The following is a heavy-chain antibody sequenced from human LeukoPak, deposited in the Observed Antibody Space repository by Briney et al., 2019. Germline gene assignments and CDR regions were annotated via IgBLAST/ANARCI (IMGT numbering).Heavy chain of an antibody. V-gene: IGHV3-73*01. D-gene: IGHD1-26*01. CDR2: IRDKPNSYAT. Sequence: GGSLRLSCAASGFTFSGAAMHWVRQASGKGLEWVGRIRDKPNSYATANGASVTGRFTISRDDSNKMAYLQMNSLKIEDTAVSYCVRRFEGGNSGMDVWGQGTTVIVSS. CDR3: VRRFEGGNSGMDV. J-gene: IGHJ6*02. CDR1: GFTFSGAA.